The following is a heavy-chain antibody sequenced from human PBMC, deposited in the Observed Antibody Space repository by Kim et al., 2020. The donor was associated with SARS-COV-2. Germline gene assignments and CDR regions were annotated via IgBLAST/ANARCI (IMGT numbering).Heavy chain of an antibody. Sequence: SETLSLTCTVSGGSISSGGYYWSWIRQHPGKGLEWIGYIYYSGSTYYNPSLKSRVTISVDTSKNQFSLKLSSVTAADTAVYYCARLHYYGSGGYYRTQTNWFDPWGQGTLVTVSS. CDR1: GGSISSGGYY. V-gene: IGHV4-31*03. D-gene: IGHD3-10*01. CDR2: IYYSGST. CDR3: ARLHYYGSGGYYRTQTNWFDP. J-gene: IGHJ5*02.